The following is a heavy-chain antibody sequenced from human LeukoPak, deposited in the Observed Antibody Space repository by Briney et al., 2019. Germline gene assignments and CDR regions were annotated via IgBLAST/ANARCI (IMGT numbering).Heavy chain of an antibody. D-gene: IGHD4-17*01. V-gene: IGHV3-13*01. CDR1: GFTFSSYD. CDR2: IGTAGDT. Sequence: GGSLRLSCAASGFTFSSYDMHWVRQATGKGLEWVSAIGTAGDTYYPGSVKGRFTISRENAKNSLYLQTNSLRAGDTAVYYCARGGDYDAFDIWGQGTMVTVSS. CDR3: ARGGDYDAFDI. J-gene: IGHJ3*02.